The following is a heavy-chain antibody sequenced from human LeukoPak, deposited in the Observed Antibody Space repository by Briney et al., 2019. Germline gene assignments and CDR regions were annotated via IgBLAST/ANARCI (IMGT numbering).Heavy chain of an antibody. CDR3: ARDGGSYKDY. J-gene: IGHJ4*02. CDR2: ISGSGHSI. V-gene: IGHV3-23*01. D-gene: IGHD1-26*01. Sequence: GGSLRLSCAASGFSFTSYGMSWVRQAPGKGLEWVSAISGSGHSIYYADSVKGRFTISRDNAKNSLYLQMNSLRAEDTAVYYCARDGGSYKDYWGQGTLVTVSS. CDR1: GFSFTSYG.